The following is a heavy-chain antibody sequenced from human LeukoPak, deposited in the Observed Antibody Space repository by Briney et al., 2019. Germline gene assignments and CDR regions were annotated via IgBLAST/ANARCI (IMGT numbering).Heavy chain of an antibody. CDR3: ARWGSGYTIFGVVIPFDI. Sequence: SETLSLTCAVYGGSFSGYYWSWIRQPPGKGLEWIGEINHSGSTNYNPSLKSRVTISVDTSKNQFSLKLSSVTAADTAVYYCARWGSGYTIFGVVIPFDIWGQGTMVTVSS. CDR1: GGSFSGYY. D-gene: IGHD3-3*01. V-gene: IGHV4-34*01. J-gene: IGHJ3*02. CDR2: INHSGST.